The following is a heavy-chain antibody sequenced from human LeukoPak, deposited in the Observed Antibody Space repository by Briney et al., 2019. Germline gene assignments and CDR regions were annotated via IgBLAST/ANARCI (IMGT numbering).Heavy chain of an antibody. J-gene: IGHJ4*02. CDR2: ISTNGVYT. CDR3: ARGQRDIVVVTAPYYFDY. Sequence: GGSLRLSCSASGFTFSSYALHWVRQAPGKGLDYVSAISTNGVYTYYADSVKGRFTISRDNSKNTLYVQMNSLRGEDTAVYYCARGQRDIVVVTAPYYFDYWGQGTLVTVSS. D-gene: IGHD2-21*02. CDR1: GFTFSSYA. V-gene: IGHV3-64*04.